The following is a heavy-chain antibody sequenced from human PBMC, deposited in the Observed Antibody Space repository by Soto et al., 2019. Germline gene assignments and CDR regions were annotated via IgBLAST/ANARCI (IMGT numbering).Heavy chain of an antibody. D-gene: IGHD3-10*01. Sequence: QVQLQESRPGLVKPSQTLSLPCTVSGGSISSGGYYWSWIRQHPGKGLEWIGYIYYSGSTYYNPSLKSRVTISVDTSKNQVALKLTSVTAADTAVYYCATYGSGSYKPTTFDYCGQGTLVTVSS. V-gene: IGHV4-31*03. CDR2: IYYSGST. CDR1: GGSISSGGYY. J-gene: IGHJ4*02. CDR3: ATYGSGSYKPTTFDY.